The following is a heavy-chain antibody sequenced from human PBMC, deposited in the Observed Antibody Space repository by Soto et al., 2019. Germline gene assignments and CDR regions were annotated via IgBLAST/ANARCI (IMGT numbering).Heavy chain of an antibody. CDR1: GYTLTELS. V-gene: IGHV1-24*01. J-gene: IGHJ5*02. CDR2: FDPEDGET. D-gene: IGHD2-2*01. Sequence: ASVKVSCKVSGYTLTELSMHWVRQAPGKGLEWMGGFDPEDGETIYAQKFQGRVTMTEDTSTDTAYMGLSSLRSEDTAVYYCATLRRIVVVPAANWFDPWGQGTLVTVSS. CDR3: ATLRRIVVVPAANWFDP.